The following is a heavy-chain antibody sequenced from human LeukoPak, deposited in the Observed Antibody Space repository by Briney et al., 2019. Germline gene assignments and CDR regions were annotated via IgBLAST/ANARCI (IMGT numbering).Heavy chain of an antibody. J-gene: IGHJ3*02. V-gene: IGHV1-18*01. Sequence: VASVKVSCKASGYTFNGIGISWVRQAPGQGLEWMGWISAYDGGTNYAQSLQGRLSMTTETSTTTAYLELRSLRSEDTTLYYCARLALYQLLEASDTWGQGKMVTLSS. CDR3: ARLALYQLLEASDT. D-gene: IGHD2-2*01. CDR1: GYTFNGIG. CDR2: ISAYDGGT.